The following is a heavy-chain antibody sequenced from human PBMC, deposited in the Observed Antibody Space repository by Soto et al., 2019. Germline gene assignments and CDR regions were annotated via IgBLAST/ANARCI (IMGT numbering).Heavy chain of an antibody. D-gene: IGHD2-2*01. CDR3: AREGYCSSTSCSYYYYYGMDV. CDR1: GFTFSSYE. Sequence: LRLSCAASGFTFSSYEMNWARQAPGKGLEWVSYISSSGSTIYYAGSVKGRFTISRDNAKNSLYLQMNSLRAEDTAVYYCAREGYCSSTSCSYYYYYGMDVWGQGTTVTVPS. CDR2: ISSSGSTI. V-gene: IGHV3-48*03. J-gene: IGHJ6*02.